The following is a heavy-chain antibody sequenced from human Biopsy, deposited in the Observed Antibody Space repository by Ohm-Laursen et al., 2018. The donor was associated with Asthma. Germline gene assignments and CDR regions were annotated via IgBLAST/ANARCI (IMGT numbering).Heavy chain of an antibody. CDR3: SRGTLGYYFDI. Sequence: SLRLSCSASGTHFGSYNMHWARQAPGKGLEWVAVITFDGSTQHYGDSVKGRFTISRDNSKNMLFLQMNSLRAEDTAVYYCSRGTLGYYFDIWGQGTQVTVSS. CDR2: ITFDGSTQ. V-gene: IGHV3-30-3*01. D-gene: IGHD6-13*01. CDR1: GTHFGSYN. J-gene: IGHJ4*02.